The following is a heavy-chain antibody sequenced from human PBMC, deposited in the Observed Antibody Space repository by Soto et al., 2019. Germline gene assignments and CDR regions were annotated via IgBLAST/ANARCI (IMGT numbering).Heavy chain of an antibody. CDR3: ARAPYGSGMNDY. D-gene: IGHD3-10*01. CDR1: GFTFSDHY. Sequence: PGGSLRLSCAPSGFTFSDHYMDWVRQAPGKGLEWVGRSRSKANSYTTEYAASVKGRFTISRDDSKKSLYLQMNSLKTEDTAVYYCARAPYGSGMNDYWGQGTLVTVS. V-gene: IGHV3-72*01. CDR2: SRSKANSYTT. J-gene: IGHJ4*02.